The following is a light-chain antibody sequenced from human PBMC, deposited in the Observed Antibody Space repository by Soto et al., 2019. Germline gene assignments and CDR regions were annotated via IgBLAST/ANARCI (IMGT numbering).Light chain of an antibody. CDR2: KVS. CDR1: QSLVHSDGIAY. J-gene: IGKJ5*01. CDR3: MQGTHWPIT. V-gene: IGKV2-30*02. Sequence: AVMTQSPLSIPITFGKPASISCRAIQSLVHSDGIAYFSWFQQRPGRHPWRLIYKVSNRDSGVPARFSCIVSGSDFELKISRVQAEEGGVYDCMQGTHWPITFSPVTRLEIK.